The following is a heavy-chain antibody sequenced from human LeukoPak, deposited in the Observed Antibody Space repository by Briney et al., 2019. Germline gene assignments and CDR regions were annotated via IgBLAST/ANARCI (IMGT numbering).Heavy chain of an antibody. V-gene: IGHV3-30-3*01. J-gene: IGHJ4*02. Sequence: GGSLRLSCAASGFTFSNAWMSWVRQAPGKGLEWVAVISYDGSNKYYADSVKGRFTISRDNSKNTLYLQMNSLRAEDTAVYYCARVGLPFDYWGQGTLVTVSS. CDR2: ISYDGSNK. D-gene: IGHD3-16*01. CDR3: ARVGLPFDY. CDR1: GFTFSNAW.